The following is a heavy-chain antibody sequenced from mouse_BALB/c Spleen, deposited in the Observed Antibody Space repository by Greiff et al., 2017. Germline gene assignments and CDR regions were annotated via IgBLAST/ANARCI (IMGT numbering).Heavy chain of an antibody. Sequence: QVQLKQPGAELVRPGASVKLSCKASGYTFTSYWINWVKQRPGQGLEWIGNIYPSDSYTNYNQKFKDKATLTVDKSSSTAYMQLSSPTSEDSAVYYCTRGGSSYWFAYWGQGTLVTVSA. CDR3: TRGGSSYWFAY. CDR2: IYPSDSYT. J-gene: IGHJ3*01. D-gene: IGHD1-1*01. V-gene: IGHV1-69*02. CDR1: GYTFTSYW.